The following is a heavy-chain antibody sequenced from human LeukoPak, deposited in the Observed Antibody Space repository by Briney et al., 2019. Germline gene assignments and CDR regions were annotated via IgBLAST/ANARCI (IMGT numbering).Heavy chain of an antibody. D-gene: IGHD3-22*01. Sequence: GGSLRLSCAASGFTFSSYSMNWVRQAPGKGLEWVSSISSSSSYIYYADSVKGRFTISRDNAKNSLYLQMNSLRAEDTAVYYCTRHPADSSGSGRVDYWGQGTLVTVSS. CDR3: TRHPADSSGSGRVDY. CDR1: GFTFSSYS. CDR2: ISSSSSYI. V-gene: IGHV3-21*01. J-gene: IGHJ4*02.